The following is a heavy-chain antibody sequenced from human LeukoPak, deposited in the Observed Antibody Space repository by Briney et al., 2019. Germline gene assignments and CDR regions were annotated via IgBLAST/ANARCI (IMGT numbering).Heavy chain of an antibody. J-gene: IGHJ4*02. V-gene: IGHV3-74*01. CDR2: ISSDGRIT. Sequence: GGSLRLSCAASGFTFTNHWMHWVRQAPGKGLVWLSRISSDGRITNYADSVKGRFTISRDNAKNTLYLQMNSLRAEDTAVYYCASPYCGRIACYGGNYWGQGTLVTVSS. CDR3: ASPYCGRIACYGGNY. CDR1: GFTFTNHW. D-gene: IGHD2-21*01.